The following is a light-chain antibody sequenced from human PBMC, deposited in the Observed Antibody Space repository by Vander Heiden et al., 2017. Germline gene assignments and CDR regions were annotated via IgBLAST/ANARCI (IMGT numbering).Light chain of an antibody. V-gene: IGKV1-9*01. CDR1: QDISNY. CDR2: AAS. CDR3: QQLNTYQT. Sequence: IQFTQSPSSLSASVGDRVTITRRASQDISNYLAWYQQKPGKAPKLLIYAASTLEGGVPSRFSGSGSGTDFTLTISSLQPADFATYYCQQLNTYQTFGQGTKLEIK. J-gene: IGKJ2*01.